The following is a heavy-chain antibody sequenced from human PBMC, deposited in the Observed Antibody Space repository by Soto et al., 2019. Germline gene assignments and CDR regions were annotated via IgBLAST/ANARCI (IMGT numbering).Heavy chain of an antibody. D-gene: IGHD3-22*01. CDR1: GGTFSSYA. V-gene: IGHV1-69*13. Sequence: SVKVSCKASGGTFSSYAISWVRQAPGQGLEWMGGIIPIFGTANYAQKFQGRVTITADESTSTAYMELSSLRSEYTAVYYYARESDYYDSSGYFAFDIWGQGTMVTVSS. CDR3: ARESDYYDSSGYFAFDI. J-gene: IGHJ3*02. CDR2: IIPIFGTA.